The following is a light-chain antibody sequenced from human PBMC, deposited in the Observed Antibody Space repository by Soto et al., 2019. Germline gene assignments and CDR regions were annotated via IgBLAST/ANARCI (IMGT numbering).Light chain of an antibody. J-gene: IGLJ1*01. V-gene: IGLV2-14*03. Sequence: SVLTQPACVSGSPGQSITISCTGSSSDVGGYNYVSWYQQLAGKAPKLMIDEVSNRPSGVSNRFSGSKSGNTASLTISGLRAEDEADYYCMSYTSSSTLFVFGTGTKVTVL. CDR3: MSYTSSSTLFV. CDR2: EVS. CDR1: SSDVGGYNY.